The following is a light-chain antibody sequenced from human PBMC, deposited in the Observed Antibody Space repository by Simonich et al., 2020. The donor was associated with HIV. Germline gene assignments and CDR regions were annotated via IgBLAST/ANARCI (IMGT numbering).Light chain of an antibody. CDR2: EVS. CDR3: SSYAGSNNFVV. Sequence: QSARTQPRSVSGSPGQSVTISCPGTSSDVGGYNYDSWYQQHPGKAPKLRIYEVSKRPSGVPDRCSGSKSGNTASLVGSGLQDEDEADYYCSSYAGSNNFVVFGGGTKLTVL. V-gene: IGLV2-8*01. CDR1: SSDVGGYNY. J-gene: IGLJ2*01.